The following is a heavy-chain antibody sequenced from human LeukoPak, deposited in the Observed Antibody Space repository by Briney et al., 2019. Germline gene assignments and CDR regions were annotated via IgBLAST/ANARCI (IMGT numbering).Heavy chain of an antibody. J-gene: IGHJ4*02. CDR3: ASTSRSWSFDY. Sequence: GRSLRLSCAASGFTFSSYGMHWVRQAPGKGLEWVAVIWYDGSNKYYADSVKGRFTISRDNSKNTLYLQMNSLRAEDTAVYYCASTSRSWSFDYWGQGTLVTVSS. V-gene: IGHV3-33*01. CDR1: GFTFSSYG. CDR2: IWYDGSNK. D-gene: IGHD6-13*01.